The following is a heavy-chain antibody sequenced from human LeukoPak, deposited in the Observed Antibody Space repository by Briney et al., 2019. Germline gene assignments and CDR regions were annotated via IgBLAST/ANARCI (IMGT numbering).Heavy chain of an antibody. Sequence: GGSLRLSCAASGFTFDDHAMHWVRQAPGKGLEWVSGISWNSGSIGYADSVKGRFTISRDNAKNSLYLQMNSLRAEDTALYYCAKSMVVTAPLDAFDIWGQGTMVTVSS. V-gene: IGHV3-9*01. CDR3: AKSMVVTAPLDAFDI. J-gene: IGHJ3*02. D-gene: IGHD2-21*02. CDR2: ISWNSGSI. CDR1: GFTFDDHA.